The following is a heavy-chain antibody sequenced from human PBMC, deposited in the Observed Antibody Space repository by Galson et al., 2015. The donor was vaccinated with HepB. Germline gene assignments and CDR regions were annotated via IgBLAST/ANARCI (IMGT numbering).Heavy chain of an antibody. CDR2: IIPIFGTA. CDR1: GGTFSSYA. Sequence: SVKVSCKASGGTFSSYAISWVRQAPGQGLEWMGGIIPIFGTANYAQKFQGRVTITADESTSTAYMELSSLRSEDTAVYYCARDLGSSGRVGYWGQGTLVTVSS. D-gene: IGHD6-19*01. V-gene: IGHV1-69*13. J-gene: IGHJ4*02. CDR3: ARDLGSSGRVGY.